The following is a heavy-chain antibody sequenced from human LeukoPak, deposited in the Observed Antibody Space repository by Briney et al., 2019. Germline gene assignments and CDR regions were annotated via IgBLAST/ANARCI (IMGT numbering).Heavy chain of an antibody. CDR2: IWNDGSNK. J-gene: IGHJ4*02. CDR1: GFTFSSYG. CDR3: ATRSPALDY. D-gene: IGHD2-2*01. V-gene: IGHV3-33*08. Sequence: GGSLRLSCAASGFTFSSYGMHWVRQAPGKGLEWVAVIWNDGSNKYYADSVKGRFTNSRDSSKNTVYLQMNSLRAEDTAVYYCATRSPALDYWGQGTLVTVSS.